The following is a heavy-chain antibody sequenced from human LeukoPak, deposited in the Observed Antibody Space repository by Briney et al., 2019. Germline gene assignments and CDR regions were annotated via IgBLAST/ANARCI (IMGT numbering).Heavy chain of an antibody. CDR2: ISGSGGST. V-gene: IGHV3-23*01. CDR1: GLTFSSYA. Sequence: GGSLRLSCAASGLTFSSYAMSWVRQAPGKGLEWVSAISGSGGSTYYADSVKGRFTISRDNSKNTLYLQMNSLRAEDTAVYYCAKDPESYYYDSSGSENWFDPWGQGTLVTVSS. J-gene: IGHJ5*02. D-gene: IGHD3-22*01. CDR3: AKDPESYYYDSSGSENWFDP.